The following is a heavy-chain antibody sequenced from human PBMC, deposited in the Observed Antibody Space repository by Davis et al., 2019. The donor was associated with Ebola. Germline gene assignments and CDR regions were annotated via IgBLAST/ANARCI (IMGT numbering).Heavy chain of an antibody. CDR1: GFTFGATT. J-gene: IGHJ6*02. V-gene: IGHV3-33*08. CDR2: IWDDGSNE. CDR3: ARERCSGGSCYFGQYGMDV. D-gene: IGHD2-15*01. Sequence: GESLKISCAASGFTFGATTMNWVRQAPGKGLEWVATIWDDGSNEYYAGSVKGRFAISRDNSKNTLFLQMNSLRDDDTAVYYCARERCSGGSCYFGQYGMDVWGQGTTVAVSS.